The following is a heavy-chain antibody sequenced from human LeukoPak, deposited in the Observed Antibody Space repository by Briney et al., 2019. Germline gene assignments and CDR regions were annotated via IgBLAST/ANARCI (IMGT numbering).Heavy chain of an antibody. Sequence: GGSLRLSCAASGFTFSNAWMSWVRQAPGKGLEWVGRIKSKTDGGTTDYAAPVKGRFTISRDDSKNTMYLQMNSLKTEDTAVYYCTTYAWEGTFGGVIVSGYWGQGTLVTVSS. V-gene: IGHV3-15*01. CDR2: IKSKTDGGTT. CDR1: GFTFSNAW. J-gene: IGHJ4*02. D-gene: IGHD3-16*02. CDR3: TTYAWEGTFGGVIVSGY.